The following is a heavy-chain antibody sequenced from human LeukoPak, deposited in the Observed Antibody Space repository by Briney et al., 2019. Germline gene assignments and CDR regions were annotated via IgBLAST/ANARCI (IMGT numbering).Heavy chain of an antibody. CDR3: ARGSKVRGYYMDV. D-gene: IGHD3-10*01. Sequence: PSETLSLTCTVSGGSISSYYWSWIRQPPGKGLEWIGHIYYSGSTNYNPSLKSRVTISVDTSKNQFSLKLSSVTAADTAVYYCARGSKVRGYYMDVWGKGTTVTVSS. V-gene: IGHV4-59*01. CDR2: IYYSGST. CDR1: GGSISSYY. J-gene: IGHJ6*03.